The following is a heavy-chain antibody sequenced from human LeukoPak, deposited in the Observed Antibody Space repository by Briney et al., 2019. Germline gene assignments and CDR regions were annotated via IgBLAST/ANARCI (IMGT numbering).Heavy chain of an antibody. D-gene: IGHD6-13*01. J-gene: IGHJ6*03. CDR2: ISGSGGST. Sequence: GGSLRLSCAASGFTFSSYGMSWVRQAPGKGVEWVSAISGSGGSTYYADSVKGRFTISRDNSKNTLYLQMNGLRAEDTAVYYCAKGSIAAAARTYYHDMDVWGKGTTVTISS. CDR1: GFTFSSYG. CDR3: AKGSIAAAARTYYHDMDV. V-gene: IGHV3-23*01.